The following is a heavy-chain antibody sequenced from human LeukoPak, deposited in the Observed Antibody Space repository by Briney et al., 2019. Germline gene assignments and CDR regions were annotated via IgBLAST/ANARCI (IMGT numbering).Heavy chain of an antibody. CDR3: AIVHTTPSPDAFDI. J-gene: IGHJ3*02. V-gene: IGHV3-30*02. CDR2: IRYDGGNK. D-gene: IGHD1-1*01. Sequence: GGSLRLSCAASGFTFSSYWMSWVRQAPGKGLEWVAFIRYDGGNKYYADSVKGRFTISRDNSKNTLYLQMNSLRGEDSAVYHCAIVHTTPSPDAFDIWGQGTAVTVSS. CDR1: GFTFSSYW.